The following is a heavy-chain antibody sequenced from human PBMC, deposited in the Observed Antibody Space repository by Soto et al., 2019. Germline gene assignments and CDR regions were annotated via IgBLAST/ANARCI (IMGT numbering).Heavy chain of an antibody. Sequence: VQLLESGGGLVQPGGSLRLSCEASGFTFSNYAMSWVRQAPGEGPEWVSTLGGGNDVFYADSVKGRFTIPRDDSRNTLYLRMDNLRVEDTAIYFCAKDSVSHNGIYDAFDIWGQGTVVTVSS. CDR1: GFTFSNYA. CDR2: LGGGNDV. J-gene: IGHJ3*02. D-gene: IGHD3-3*02. V-gene: IGHV3-23*01. CDR3: AKDSVSHNGIYDAFDI.